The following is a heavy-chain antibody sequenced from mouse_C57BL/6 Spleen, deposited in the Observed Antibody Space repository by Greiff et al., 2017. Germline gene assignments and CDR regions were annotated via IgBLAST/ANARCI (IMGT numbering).Heavy chain of an antibody. J-gene: IGHJ4*01. D-gene: IGHD2-5*01. Sequence: QVQLQQSDAELVKPGASVKISCKVSGYTFTDHTIHWMKQRPEQGLEWIGYIYPRDGSTKYNEKFKGKATLTADKSSSTAYMQLNSLTSEDSAVYFCARKGAYYSNSYAMDYWGQGTSVTVSS. V-gene: IGHV1-78*01. CDR3: ARKGAYYSNSYAMDY. CDR2: IYPRDGST. CDR1: GYTFTDHT.